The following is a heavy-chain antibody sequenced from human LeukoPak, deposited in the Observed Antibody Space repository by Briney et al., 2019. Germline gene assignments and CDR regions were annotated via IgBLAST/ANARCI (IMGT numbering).Heavy chain of an antibody. V-gene: IGHV3-30*02. Sequence: PGGSLRLSCAASGFTFSSFGMHWVRQAPGKGLEWVAFIRYDGGDKYYADSVKGRITISRDNSKNTLYLQMNSLRAEDTAVYYCAKGDGMTSVTLWGQGTLVTVSS. D-gene: IGHD4-11*01. CDR1: GFTFSSFG. CDR3: AKGDGMTSVTL. J-gene: IGHJ4*02. CDR2: IRYDGGDK.